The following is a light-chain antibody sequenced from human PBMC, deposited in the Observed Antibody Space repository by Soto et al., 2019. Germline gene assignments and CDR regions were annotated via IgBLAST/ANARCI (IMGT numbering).Light chain of an antibody. V-gene: IGLV2-8*01. J-gene: IGLJ1*01. CDR1: SSDVGGYNY. Sequence: QSAVTQPPSASGSPGQSVAISCTGTSSDVGGYNYVSWYQQHPGKAPKLMIYEVNKRPSGVPDRFSGSKSGNTASLTVSGLQAEDEADYYCSSYAGGSNVFGTGTKVTVL. CDR3: SSYAGGSNV. CDR2: EVN.